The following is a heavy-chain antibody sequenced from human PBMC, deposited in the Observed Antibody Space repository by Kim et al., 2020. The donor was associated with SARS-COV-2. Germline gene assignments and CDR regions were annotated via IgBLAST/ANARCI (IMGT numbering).Heavy chain of an antibody. CDR3: AKDNWNVEWYFDY. CDR2: ISYDGSNK. V-gene: IGHV3-30*18. Sequence: GGSLRLSCAASGFTFSSYGMHWVRQAPGKGLEWVAVISYDGSNKYYADSVKGRFTISRDNSKNTLYLQMNSLRAEDTAVYYCAKDNWNVEWYFDYWGQGTLVTVSS. CDR1: GFTFSSYG. J-gene: IGHJ4*02. D-gene: IGHD1-20*01.